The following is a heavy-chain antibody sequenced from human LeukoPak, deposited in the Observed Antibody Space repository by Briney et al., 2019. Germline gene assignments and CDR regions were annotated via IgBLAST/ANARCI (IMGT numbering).Heavy chain of an antibody. CDR1: GGSFSGYY. Sequence: PSETLSLTCAVYGGSFSGYYWSWIRQPPGKGLEWIGEINHSGSTNYNPSLKSRVTISVDTSKNQFSLKLSSVTAADTAVYYCARTRTGPNYYDSGNYQTRPYYFDSWGLGTLVTVSS. J-gene: IGHJ4*02. D-gene: IGHD3-10*01. CDR2: INHSGST. CDR3: ARTRTGPNYYDSGNYQTRPYYFDS. V-gene: IGHV4-34*01.